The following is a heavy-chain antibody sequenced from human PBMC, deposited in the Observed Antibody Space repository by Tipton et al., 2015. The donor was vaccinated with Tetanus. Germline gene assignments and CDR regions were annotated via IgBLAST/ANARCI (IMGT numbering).Heavy chain of an antibody. J-gene: IGHJ4*02. Sequence: TLSLTCTVSGGSIGSYYWSWIRQPPGKGLEWIGYIYYSGSTNYNPSLKSRVTISVDTSKNQFSLKLSSVTAADTAVYYCARGGIAAAGGGLDYWGQGTLVTVSS. V-gene: IGHV4-59*01. CDR3: ARGGIAAAGGGLDY. CDR1: GGSIGSYY. D-gene: IGHD6-13*01. CDR2: IYYSGST.